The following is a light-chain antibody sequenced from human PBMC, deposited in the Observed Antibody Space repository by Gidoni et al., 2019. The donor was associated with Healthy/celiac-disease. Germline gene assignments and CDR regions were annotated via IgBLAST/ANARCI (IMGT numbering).Light chain of an antibody. CDR3: QQSYSTPPA. CDR2: AAS. CDR1: QSISSY. J-gene: IGKJ1*01. Sequence: DIQMTQSPSSLSASVGDRVTITCRASQSISSYLNWYQQKPGKAPKLLIYAASSLQSGVPSRSSCSGSGTDFTLTISSLQPEDFATYYCQQSYSTPPAFGQGTKVEIK. V-gene: IGKV1-39*01.